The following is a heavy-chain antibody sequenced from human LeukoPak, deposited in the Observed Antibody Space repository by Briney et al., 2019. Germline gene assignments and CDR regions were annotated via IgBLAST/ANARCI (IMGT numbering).Heavy chain of an antibody. J-gene: IGHJ4*02. V-gene: IGHV3-48*01. CDR3: ARAPPGRKGYNPYYFDY. CDR2: ISNGGSII. CDR1: GFTFSSYS. Sequence: GGSLRLSCAASGFTFSSYSMSWVRQAPGKGLEWVSYISNGGSIIYYADSVKGRFTIPRDNSKNTVYLQMNSLRVDDTAVYYCARAPPGRKGYNPYYFDYWGQGTRVTVSS. D-gene: IGHD5-24*01.